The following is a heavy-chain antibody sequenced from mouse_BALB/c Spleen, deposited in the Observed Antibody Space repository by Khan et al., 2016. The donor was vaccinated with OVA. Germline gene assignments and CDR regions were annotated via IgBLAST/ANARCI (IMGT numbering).Heavy chain of an antibody. D-gene: IGHD2-10*01. Sequence: QIQLVQSGPELKKPGETVKISCKAFGYTFRNDGMNWVKQAPGKGLKWMGWINTYTGESTHADDFKGRFVFSLELSASTAYLPINNLKNEDTATYCCARPPYFSYVMDYWGQGTSVTVSS. CDR3: ARPPYFSYVMDY. V-gene: IGHV9-3-1*01. CDR2: INTYTGES. J-gene: IGHJ4*01. CDR1: GYTFRNDG.